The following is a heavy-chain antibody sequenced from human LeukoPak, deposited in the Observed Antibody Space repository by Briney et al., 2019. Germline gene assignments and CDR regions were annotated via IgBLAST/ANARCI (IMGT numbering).Heavy chain of an antibody. V-gene: IGHV4-34*01. CDR3: ARRFPRVNPEYYYDSSGYYLDY. CDR2: INHSGST. J-gene: IGHJ4*02. D-gene: IGHD3-22*01. Sequence: SETLSLTCAVYGGSLSGYYWSWIRQPPGKGLEWIGEINHSGSTNYKSSLKSRVTISVDTSKNQFSLKVRSVTAADTAVYYCARRFPRVNPEYYYDSSGYYLDYWGQGILVTVSS. CDR1: GGSLSGYY.